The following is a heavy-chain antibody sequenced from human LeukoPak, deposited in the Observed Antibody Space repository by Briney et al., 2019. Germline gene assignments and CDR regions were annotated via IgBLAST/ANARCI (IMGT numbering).Heavy chain of an antibody. CDR3: ARSFDY. CDR2: ISYSGTT. Sequence: SETLSLTCSVSGASISSGNYFWNWVRQPPVKGLEWIGCISYSGTTHYNPSLKSRVTIFVDTFKNQFSLNLNSVTASDTAVYYCARSFDYWGQGTLVAVSS. CDR1: GASISSGNYF. V-gene: IGHV4-39*01. J-gene: IGHJ4*02.